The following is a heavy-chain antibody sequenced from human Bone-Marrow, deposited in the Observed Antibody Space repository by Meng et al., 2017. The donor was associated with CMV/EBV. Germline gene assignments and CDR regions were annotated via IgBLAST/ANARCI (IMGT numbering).Heavy chain of an antibody. D-gene: IGHD2-2*01. V-gene: IGHV1-18*01. J-gene: IGHJ6*02. CDR3: ARGRYCSSTSCYYYYGMDV. CDR2: SSNYNGNR. CDR1: GYTFTSYG. Sequence: ASVKVSCKASGYTFTSYGISWVRQAPGQGPEWMAWSSNYNGNRKYAQKFLGRVTMTTDTSTSTAYMELRSLRSDDTAVYYCARGRYCSSTSCYYYYGMDVWGQGTTVTVSS.